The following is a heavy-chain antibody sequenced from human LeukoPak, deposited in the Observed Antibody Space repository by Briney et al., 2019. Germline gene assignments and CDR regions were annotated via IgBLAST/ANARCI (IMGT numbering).Heavy chain of an antibody. V-gene: IGHV1-46*01. CDR1: GYTFTSYC. Sequence: ASVKVSCKASGYTFTSYCMHWVRQAPGQGLEWMGIINPSGGSTSCAQKFQRRVTMTRDTSTSTVYMELSSLRSEDTAVYYCAREGESIVLMVYAHPHAAFDIWGQGTMVTVSS. J-gene: IGHJ3*02. D-gene: IGHD2-8*01. CDR2: INPSGGST. CDR3: AREGESIVLMVYAHPHAAFDI.